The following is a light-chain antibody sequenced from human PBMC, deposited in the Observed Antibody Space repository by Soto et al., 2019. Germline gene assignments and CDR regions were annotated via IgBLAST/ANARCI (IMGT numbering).Light chain of an antibody. CDR2: WAS. CDR3: NQYYAAPQK. J-gene: IGKJ1*01. CDR1: QILLYSPNKKNY. Sequence: DIVRTQSPDSLAVSLGERATIDCKSSQILLYSPNKKNYLAWYQQKPGQPPKLLIYWASTRESGVPDRFTGSGCVNDFTITISSLKAEDVAGYYWNQYYAAPQKFGLGTKVEI. V-gene: IGKV4-1*01.